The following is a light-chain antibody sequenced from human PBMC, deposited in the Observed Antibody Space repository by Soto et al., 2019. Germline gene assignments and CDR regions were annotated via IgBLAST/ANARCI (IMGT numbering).Light chain of an antibody. V-gene: IGKV3-20*01. J-gene: IGKJ2*01. CDR3: QRYGRSPRYT. Sequence: EIVLMQSPGTLSLSPGERVTLSCRASQTVDTNYLAWYQQKPGQAPRLLIYSVSRRATGIPDRFSGSGSGTDFTLTIRILEPEDFAVYYCQRYGRSPRYTFGQEPKLEIK. CDR1: QTVDTNY. CDR2: SVS.